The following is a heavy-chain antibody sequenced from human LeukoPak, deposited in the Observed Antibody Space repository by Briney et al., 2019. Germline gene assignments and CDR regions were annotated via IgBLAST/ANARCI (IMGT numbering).Heavy chain of an antibody. J-gene: IGHJ1*01. CDR2: ISWNGGSI. V-gene: IGHV3-9*01. Sequence: GGSLRLSCAASGFTFDNYAMHWVRHAPGKGLEWVSGISWNGGSIGYADSVKGRFTISRDNAKNSLYLQMNSLRAEDTALYYCAKDTGYYYDSSGSLQHWGQGTLVTVSS. CDR1: GFTFDNYA. CDR3: AKDTGYYYDSSGSLQH. D-gene: IGHD3-22*01.